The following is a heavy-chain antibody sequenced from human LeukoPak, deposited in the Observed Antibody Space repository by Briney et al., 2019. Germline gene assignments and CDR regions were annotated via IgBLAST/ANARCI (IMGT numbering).Heavy chain of an antibody. J-gene: IGHJ4*02. D-gene: IGHD3-22*01. CDR3: ARKDYDSSGQFDY. CDR2: VHLDGRT. CDR1: GGSVSSTNW. V-gene: IGHV4-4*02. Sequence: PSETLSLTCGVSGGSVSSTNWWTWIRQPPGKGLEWIGEVHLDGRTNFNPSLKSRLTMSVDLSENHVSLKLTSVTAADTAVYYCARKDYDSSGQFDYWGQGTLVTVSS.